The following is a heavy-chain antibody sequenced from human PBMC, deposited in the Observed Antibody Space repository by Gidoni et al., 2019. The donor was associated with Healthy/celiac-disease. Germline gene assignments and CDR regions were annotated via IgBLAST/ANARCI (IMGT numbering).Heavy chain of an antibody. CDR1: GFSLSTSGMC. V-gene: IGHV2-70*15. D-gene: IGHD3-3*01. Sequence: QVTLRESGPALVQPTQTLTLTSTFPGFSLSTSGMCVSWIRQPPGKALEWLARIDWDDDKYYSTSLKTRLTISKDTSKNQLVLTMTNMDPVDTATYYCARISKDFWSGYYVADYWGQGTLVTVSS. CDR3: ARISKDFWSGYYVADY. CDR2: IDWDDDK. J-gene: IGHJ4*02.